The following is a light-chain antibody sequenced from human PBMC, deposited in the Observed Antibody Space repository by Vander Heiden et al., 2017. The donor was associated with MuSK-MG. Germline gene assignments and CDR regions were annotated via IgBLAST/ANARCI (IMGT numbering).Light chain of an antibody. J-gene: IGLJ2*01. V-gene: IGLV3-19*01. CDR1: SLRSYF. Sequence: SSELTQDPAVSVALGQTVRITCQGDSLRSYFANWYQQKPGQAPILVLFGENNRPSGIPDRFSGSLSGNTASLTITGAQAEDEADYDCNSRDSSGNLGVFGGGTKLTVL. CDR2: GEN. CDR3: NSRDSSGNLGV.